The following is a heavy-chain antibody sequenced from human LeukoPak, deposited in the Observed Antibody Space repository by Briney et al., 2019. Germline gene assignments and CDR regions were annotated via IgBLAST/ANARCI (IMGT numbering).Heavy chain of an antibody. V-gene: IGHV4-38-2*01. CDR2: IYHSGST. Sequence: PSETLSLTCAVSGYSISSGYYWGWIRQPPGKGLEWIGSIYHSGSTYYNPSLKSRVTISVDTSKNQFSLKLSSVTAADTAVYYCARGVVVPAAPFDYRGQGTLVTVSS. J-gene: IGHJ4*02. D-gene: IGHD2-2*01. CDR3: ARGVVVPAAPFDY. CDR1: GYSISSGYY.